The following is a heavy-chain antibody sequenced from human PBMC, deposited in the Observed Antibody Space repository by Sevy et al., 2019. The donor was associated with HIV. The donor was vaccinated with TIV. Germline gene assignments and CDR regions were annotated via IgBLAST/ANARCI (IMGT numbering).Heavy chain of an antibody. Sequence: SQTLSLTCTVSGGSVRSGSYYWSWIRQPPGKGLEWIGYIYSSGSTTSNPSLESRVSISVDTSKNQVSLKLASVTAADTAVYYCARSPDSTGYHPAFDIWGQGTMVTVSS. D-gene: IGHD3-22*01. CDR2: IYSSGST. V-gene: IGHV4-61*01. CDR1: GGSVRSGSYY. J-gene: IGHJ3*02. CDR3: ARSPDSTGYHPAFDI.